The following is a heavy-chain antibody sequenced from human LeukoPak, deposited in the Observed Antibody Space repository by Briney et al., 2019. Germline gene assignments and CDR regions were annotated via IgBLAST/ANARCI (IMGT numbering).Heavy chain of an antibody. D-gene: IGHD1-26*01. Sequence: GGSLRLSCAAYGFTFSSYWMHWVRQGPGKGLVWVSRINTDGIITSYADSVKGRFTISRDDARNELYLQMNSLRVEDTAVYYCVRPDSGSYDYFDYWGQGTLVTVSS. V-gene: IGHV3-74*01. J-gene: IGHJ4*02. CDR1: GFTFSSYW. CDR3: VRPDSGSYDYFDY. CDR2: INTDGIIT.